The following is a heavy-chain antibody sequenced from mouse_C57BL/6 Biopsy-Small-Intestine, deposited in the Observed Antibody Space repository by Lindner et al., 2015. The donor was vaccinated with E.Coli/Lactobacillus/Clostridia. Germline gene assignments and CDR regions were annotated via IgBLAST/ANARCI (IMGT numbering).Heavy chain of an antibody. Sequence: VQLQESGPELVKPGASVKISCKASGYTFTDYNMDWVKQSHGKSLEWIGYIYPNNGGTGYNQKFKSKATLTVDKSSSTAYVELHSLTSEDSAVYYCARNDGSWFAYWGQGTLVTVSA. CDR1: GYTFTDYN. D-gene: IGHD2-3*01. CDR2: IYPNNGGT. J-gene: IGHJ3*01. CDR3: ARNDGSWFAY. V-gene: IGHV1-34*02.